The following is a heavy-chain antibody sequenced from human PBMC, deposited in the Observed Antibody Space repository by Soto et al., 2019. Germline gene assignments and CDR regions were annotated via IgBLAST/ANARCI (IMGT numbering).Heavy chain of an antibody. D-gene: IGHD2-2*01. CDR1: GFTFSRSG. CDR3: ARDPSEGRVGNWFEA. V-gene: IGHV3-21*06. Sequence: WCLVLSSAAYGFTFSRSGMNWLRQAPGKGLEWVASISSSTSYVYYADSVKGRFSISRDNAKNILYLEMYALRIEDTAVYYCARDPSEGRVGNWFEAWGQGTLVTVSS. CDR2: ISSSTSYV. J-gene: IGHJ5*02.